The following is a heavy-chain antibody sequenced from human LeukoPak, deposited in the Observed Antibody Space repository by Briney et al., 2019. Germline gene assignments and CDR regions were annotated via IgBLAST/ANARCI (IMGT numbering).Heavy chain of an antibody. CDR1: GGTFSCYA. Sequence: ASVKVSCKASGGTFSCYAISWVRQAPGQGLEWMGGIIPIFGTANYAQKFQGRVTITADESTSTAYMELSSLRSEDTAVYYCARSDYYDSSGYYLPSVFDYWGQGTLVTVSS. CDR3: ARSDYYDSSGYYLPSVFDY. CDR2: IIPIFGTA. J-gene: IGHJ4*02. V-gene: IGHV1-69*13. D-gene: IGHD3-22*01.